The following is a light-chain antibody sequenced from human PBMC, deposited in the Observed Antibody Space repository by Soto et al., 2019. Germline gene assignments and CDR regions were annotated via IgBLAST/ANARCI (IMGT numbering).Light chain of an antibody. V-gene: IGKV3-15*01. CDR1: QSISDS. J-gene: IGKJ2*01. CDR2: KAS. Sequence: DIEMTQSPCTLSASAGGRATLSCRASQSISDSLAWYQQKPGQAPRLLIYKASTLAPGVPSRFSGRGSGTDFTLTISSLQPEDFTSYYCQQSYGIPYTFGQGTKVDIK. CDR3: QQSYGIPYT.